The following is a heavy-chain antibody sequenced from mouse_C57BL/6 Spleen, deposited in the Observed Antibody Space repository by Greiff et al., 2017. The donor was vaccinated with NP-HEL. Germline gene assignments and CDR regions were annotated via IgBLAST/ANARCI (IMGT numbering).Heavy chain of an antibody. J-gene: IGHJ4*01. Sequence: QVQLKQSGAELVRPGTSVKMSCKASGYTFTNYWIGWAKQRPGHGLEWIGDIYPGGGYTNYNEKFKGKATLTADKSSSTAYMQFSSLTSEDSAIYYCAIYDYEANYYAMDYWGQGTSVTVSS. CDR3: AIYDYEANYYAMDY. CDR1: GYTFTNYW. D-gene: IGHD2-4*01. CDR2: IYPGGGYT. V-gene: IGHV1-63*01.